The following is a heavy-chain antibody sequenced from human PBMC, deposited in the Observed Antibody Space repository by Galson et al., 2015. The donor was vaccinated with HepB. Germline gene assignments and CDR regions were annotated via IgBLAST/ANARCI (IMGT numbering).Heavy chain of an antibody. Sequence: SLRLSCAASGFTFSSYSMNWVRQAPGKGLEWVSSISSSSSYIYYADSVKGRFTISRDNAKNSLYLQMNSLRAEDTAVYYCAREGGGGIVVVPAVDYWGQGTLVTVSS. V-gene: IGHV3-21*01. CDR3: AREGGGGIVVVPAVDY. J-gene: IGHJ4*02. CDR1: GFTFSSYS. CDR2: ISSSSSYI. D-gene: IGHD2-2*01.